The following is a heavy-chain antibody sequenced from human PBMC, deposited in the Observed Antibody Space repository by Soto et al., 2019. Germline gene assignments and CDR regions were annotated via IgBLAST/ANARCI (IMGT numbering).Heavy chain of an antibody. V-gene: IGHV5-51*01. J-gene: IGHJ1*01. CDR2: IYPGDSDT. CDR1: GYSFTSYW. CDR3: ARLSYYDILTGYYFPQYFQH. D-gene: IGHD3-9*01. Sequence: GESLKISCKGSGYSFTSYWIGWVRQMPGKGLEWMGIIYPGDSDTRYSPSFQGQVTISADKSISTAYLQWSSLKASDTAMYYCARLSYYDILTGYYFPQYFQHWGQGTLVTVSS.